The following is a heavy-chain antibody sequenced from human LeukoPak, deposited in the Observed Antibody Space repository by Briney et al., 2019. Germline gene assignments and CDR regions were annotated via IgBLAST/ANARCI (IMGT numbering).Heavy chain of an antibody. D-gene: IGHD2-8*01. V-gene: IGHV3-11*01. Sequence: PGGSLRLSCAASGFTFSDYYMSWIRQAPGKGLEWVSYISSSGSTIYYADSVKGRFTISRDNAKNSLYLQMNSLRAEDTAVYYCARDFTHCTNGVCYRGFDYWGQGTLVTVSS. CDR1: GFTFSDYY. J-gene: IGHJ4*02. CDR2: ISSSGSTI. CDR3: ARDFTHCTNGVCYRGFDY.